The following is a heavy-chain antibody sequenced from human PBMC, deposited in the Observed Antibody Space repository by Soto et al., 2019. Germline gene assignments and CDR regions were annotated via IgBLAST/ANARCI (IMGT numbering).Heavy chain of an antibody. CDR2: IYDSGST. V-gene: IGHV4-59*08. D-gene: IGHD6-19*01. J-gene: IGHJ4*02. Sequence: QVQLQESGPGLVKPSETLSLTCTVSGGSIRSYYWSWIRQSPGKGLEWIGYIYDSGSTNYNPSLKSRVTISVDTSKNQFSLKLSSVTAADTAIYYCARHTGYSSGWYYFDYWGQGTLVTVSS. CDR3: ARHTGYSSGWYYFDY. CDR1: GGSIRSYY.